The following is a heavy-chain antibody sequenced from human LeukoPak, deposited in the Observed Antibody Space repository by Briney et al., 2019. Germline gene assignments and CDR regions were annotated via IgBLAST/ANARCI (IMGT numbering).Heavy chain of an antibody. CDR1: GGSFSGYY. V-gene: IGHV4-59*01. D-gene: IGHD6-13*01. CDR2: IYYSGST. J-gene: IGHJ4*02. CDR3: ARGPVGYSSSWYNFDY. Sequence: SETLSLTCAVYGGSFSGYYWSWIRQPPGKGLEWIGYIYYSGSTNYNPSLKSRVTISVDTSKNQFSLKLNSVTAADTAVYYCARGPVGYSSSWYNFDYWGRGTLVTVSS.